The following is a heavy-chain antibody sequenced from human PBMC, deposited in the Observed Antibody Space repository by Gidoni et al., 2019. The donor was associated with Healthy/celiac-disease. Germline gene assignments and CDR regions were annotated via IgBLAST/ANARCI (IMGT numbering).Heavy chain of an antibody. J-gene: IGHJ6*02. CDR1: GFTFSSYE. V-gene: IGHV3-48*03. D-gene: IGHD6-19*01. Sequence: EVQLVESGGGLVQPGGSLRLSCAASGFTFSSYEMNWVRQAPGKGLEWVSYISSSGSTIYYADSVKGRFTISRDNAKNSLYLQMNSLRAEDTAVYYCARDYVGGQWLVRPGYGMDVWGQGTTVTVSS. CDR3: ARDYVGGQWLVRPGYGMDV. CDR2: ISSSGSTI.